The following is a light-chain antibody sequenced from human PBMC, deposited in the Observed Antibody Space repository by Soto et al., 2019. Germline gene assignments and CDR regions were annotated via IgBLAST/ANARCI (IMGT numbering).Light chain of an antibody. J-gene: IGLJ1*01. Sequence: QSVLTQPASVSGSPGQSITISCSGTRSDVGGYKYVSWYQQHPGKAPKLMIYEVSNRPSGVSNRFSGSKSGNTASLTISWLKAEDEADYYCSSYTSSSTLDVFGTGTELTVL. CDR1: RSDVGGYKY. CDR3: SSYTSSSTLDV. V-gene: IGLV2-14*01. CDR2: EVS.